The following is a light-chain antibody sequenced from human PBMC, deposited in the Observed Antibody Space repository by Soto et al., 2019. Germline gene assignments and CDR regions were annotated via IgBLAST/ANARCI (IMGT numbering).Light chain of an antibody. CDR3: SSYAGSNNV. J-gene: IGLJ1*01. V-gene: IGLV2-8*01. CDR1: SSDVGGYNY. Sequence: QSVLTQSPSASGSPGQSVTISCTGTSSDVGGYNYVSWYQQHPGKAPKLMIYEVSKRPSGVPDRFSGSKSGNTASLTVSGLQAEDEADYYCSSYAGSNNVFGTGTKLTVL. CDR2: EVS.